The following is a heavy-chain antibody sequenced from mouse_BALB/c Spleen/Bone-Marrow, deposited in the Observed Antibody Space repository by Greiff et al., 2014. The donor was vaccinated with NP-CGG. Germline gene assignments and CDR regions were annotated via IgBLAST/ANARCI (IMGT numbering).Heavy chain of an antibody. J-gene: IGHJ4*01. CDR2: ISYSGST. Sequence: EVQLVESGPGLVKPSQSLSLTCTVTGYSITSDYAWNWIRQFPGNKLEWMGYISYSGSTIYNPSLKSRISLTRDTSRNQFFLQLNSVTTGDTATYYCARGTLRGALDYWGQGTSVTVSS. V-gene: IGHV3-2*02. CDR1: GYSITSDYA. CDR3: ARGTLRGALDY. D-gene: IGHD2-14*01.